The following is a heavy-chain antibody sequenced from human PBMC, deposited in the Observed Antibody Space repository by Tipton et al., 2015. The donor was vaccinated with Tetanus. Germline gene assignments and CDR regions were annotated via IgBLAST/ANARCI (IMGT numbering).Heavy chain of an antibody. V-gene: IGHV4-31*03. CDR2: IYNSGGT. D-gene: IGHD1-26*01. Sequence: TLSLTCSVSGGSISSGGYYWSWIRQHPGKGLEWIGNIYNSGGTYYNPSLKSRVTISVDTSKNQFSLKLNSVTAADPAVYYCARDQARGARGWNYFDYWGQGSLVTVSS. CDR1: GGSISSGGYY. CDR3: ARDQARGARGWNYFDY. J-gene: IGHJ4*02.